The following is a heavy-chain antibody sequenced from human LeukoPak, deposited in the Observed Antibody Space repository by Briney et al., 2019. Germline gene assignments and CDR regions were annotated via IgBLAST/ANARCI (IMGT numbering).Heavy chain of an antibody. CDR2: ISAYNGNT. D-gene: IGHD3-10*01. V-gene: IGHV1-18*01. CDR3: ARDLYPLLWFGELTYFDY. Sequence: ASVKVSCKASGYTFTSYGISWVRQAPGQGLEWMEWISAYNGNTNYVQKLQGRVTMTTDTSTSTAYMELRSLRSDDTAVYYCARDLYPLLWFGELTYFDYWGQGTLVTVSS. CDR1: GYTFTSYG. J-gene: IGHJ4*02.